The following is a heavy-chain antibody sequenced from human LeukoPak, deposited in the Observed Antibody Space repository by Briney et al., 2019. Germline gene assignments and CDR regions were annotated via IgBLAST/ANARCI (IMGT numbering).Heavy chain of an antibody. CDR1: GFTFSSYG. D-gene: IGHD3-22*01. V-gene: IGHV3-33*01. Sequence: GGSLRLSCAASGFTFSSYGMHWVRQAPGKGLEWVAVIWYDGSTKYYADSVKGRFTISRDNSKKTLYLQMNSLKAEETAVYYCAIDYYYDSSGYREHCYYYGMDVWGQGTTVTVSS. CDR3: AIDYYYDSSGYREHCYYYGMDV. CDR2: IWYDGSTK. J-gene: IGHJ6*02.